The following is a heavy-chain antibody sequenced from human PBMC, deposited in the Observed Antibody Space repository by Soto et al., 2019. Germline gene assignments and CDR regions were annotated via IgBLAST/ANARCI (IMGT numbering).Heavy chain of an antibody. J-gene: IGHJ5*02. CDR1: GGSFSGYY. D-gene: IGHD3-10*01. Sequence: PSETLSLTCAVYGGSFSGYYWSWIRQPPGKGLEWIGKINHSGSTNYNPSLKSRVTISVDTSKNQFSLKLSSVTAADTAVYYCARARSRMVRVTWFVPWSQGTLVTVSS. CDR3: ARARSRMVRVTWFVP. V-gene: IGHV4-34*01. CDR2: INHSGST.